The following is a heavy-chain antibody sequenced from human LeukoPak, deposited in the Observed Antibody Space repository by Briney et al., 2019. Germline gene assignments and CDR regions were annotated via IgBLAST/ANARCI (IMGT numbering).Heavy chain of an antibody. Sequence: GGSLRLSCAASRFTFSSYGMHWVRQAPGKGLEWVAVIWYDGSNKYYADSVKGRFTISRDNSKNTLYLQMNSLRAEDTAVYYCARDRVGASDWGQGTLVTASS. J-gene: IGHJ4*02. CDR3: ARDRVGASD. V-gene: IGHV3-33*01. CDR2: IWYDGSNK. D-gene: IGHD1-26*01. CDR1: RFTFSSYG.